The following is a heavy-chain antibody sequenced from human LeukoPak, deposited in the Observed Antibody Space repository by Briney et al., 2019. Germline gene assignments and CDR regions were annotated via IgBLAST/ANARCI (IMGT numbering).Heavy chain of an antibody. CDR1: GGSFSGYY. D-gene: IGHD6-19*01. Sequence: SETLSLTCAVYGGSFSGYYWSWIRQPPGKGLEWIGEINHSGSTNYNPSLKSRVTISVDTSKNQFPLKLSSVTAADTAVYYCARAGWSYYYYGMDVWGQGTTVTVSS. CDR2: INHSGST. V-gene: IGHV4-34*01. J-gene: IGHJ6*02. CDR3: ARAGWSYYYYGMDV.